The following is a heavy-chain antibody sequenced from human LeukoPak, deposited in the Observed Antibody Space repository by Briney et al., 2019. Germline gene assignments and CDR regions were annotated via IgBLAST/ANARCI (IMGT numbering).Heavy chain of an antibody. D-gene: IGHD2-8*01. Sequence: VSVKVSCKASGYTFTGYYMHWVRQAPGQGLEWMGWINPNSGGTNYAQKFQGRVTMTRDTSISTAYMELSRLRSDDTAVYYCARDLVLMVYAMSNPPGYWGQGTLVTVSS. J-gene: IGHJ4*02. CDR1: GYTFTGYY. V-gene: IGHV1-2*02. CDR2: INPNSGGT. CDR3: ARDLVLMVYAMSNPPGY.